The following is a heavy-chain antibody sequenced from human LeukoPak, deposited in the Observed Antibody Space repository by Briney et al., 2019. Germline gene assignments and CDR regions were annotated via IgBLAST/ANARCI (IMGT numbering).Heavy chain of an antibody. CDR2: IYSGGST. CDR1: GFIVSSNY. V-gene: IGHV3-53*04. J-gene: IGHJ4*02. CDR3: ARDSGLASSGYFHY. Sequence: PGGSLRLSCAASGFIVSSNYMSWVRQAPGKGLEWVSVIYSGGSTYYADSVKGRFTISRHNSKNTLYLQMNSLRAEDTAVYYCARDSGLASSGYFHYWGQGTLVTVSS. D-gene: IGHD3-22*01.